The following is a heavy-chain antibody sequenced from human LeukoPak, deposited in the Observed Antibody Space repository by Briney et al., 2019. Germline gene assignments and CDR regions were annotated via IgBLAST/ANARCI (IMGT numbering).Heavy chain of an antibody. CDR2: ISGSGGST. Sequence: PGGRLRLSCAASGFTFSGDAMSWVREAPGEGLWWVSAISGSGGSTYYADSVKGRFTISRDNSKNTLYLQMNSLRAEDTAVYYCAKDGQWLVPVWFDPWGQGTLVTVSS. CDR1: GFTFSGDA. CDR3: AKDGQWLVPVWFDP. V-gene: IGHV3-23*01. D-gene: IGHD6-19*01. J-gene: IGHJ5*02.